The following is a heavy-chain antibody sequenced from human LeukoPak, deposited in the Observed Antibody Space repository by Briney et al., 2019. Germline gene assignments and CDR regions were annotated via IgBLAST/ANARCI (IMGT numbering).Heavy chain of an antibody. D-gene: IGHD3-3*01. V-gene: IGHV4-39*07. J-gene: IGHJ5*02. CDR3: ARGITIFGVVIGANWFDP. Sequence: SETLSLTCTVSGGSISSSSYYWGWIRQPPGKGLEWIGSIYYSGSTYYNPSLKSRVTISVDTSKNQFSLKLSSVTAADTAVYYCARGITIFGVVIGANWFDPWGQGTLVTVSS. CDR2: IYYSGST. CDR1: GGSISSSSYY.